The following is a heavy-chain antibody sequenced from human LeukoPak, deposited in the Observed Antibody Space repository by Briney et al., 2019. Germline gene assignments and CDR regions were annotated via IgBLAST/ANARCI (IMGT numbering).Heavy chain of an antibody. CDR1: GYTFTSYY. Sequence: ASVKVSCKASGYTFTSYYIHWVRQAPGQGLEWMGIINPSGGGTSYAQEFRGRVSMTRDMSTGTVYMELSSLRSEDTAVYSCARGGLSGSCWGSSDYWGQGTLVTVSS. J-gene: IGHJ4*02. V-gene: IGHV1-46*01. CDR3: ARGGLSGSCWGSSDY. CDR2: INPSGGGT. D-gene: IGHD2-15*01.